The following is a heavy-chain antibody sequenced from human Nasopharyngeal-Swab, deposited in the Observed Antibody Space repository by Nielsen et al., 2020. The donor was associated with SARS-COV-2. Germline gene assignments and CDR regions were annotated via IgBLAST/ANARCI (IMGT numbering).Heavy chain of an antibody. J-gene: IGHJ4*02. CDR1: GYTFTSYY. Sequence: ASVKVSCKASGYTFTSYYMHWVRQAPGQGLEWMGIINPSGGSTTYAQKFQGRVIMTRDTSTSTVYMELSSLRPEDMAVYYCARDSSTYYYDSSGYFDYWGQGTLVTVSS. D-gene: IGHD3-22*01. CDR2: INPSGGST. CDR3: ARDSSTYYYDSSGYFDY. V-gene: IGHV1-46*01.